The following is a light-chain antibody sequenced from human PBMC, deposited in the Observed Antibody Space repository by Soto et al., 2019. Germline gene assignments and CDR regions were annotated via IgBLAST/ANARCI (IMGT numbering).Light chain of an antibody. CDR2: GAS. Sequence: IMQSPAADAVSTGERATLSCRASQSVSSNLAWYQQKPGQAPRLLIYGASTRATGIPARFSGSGSGTEFTLTISSLQPEDFAVYYCQHYVTWPLTFGGGTKVDIK. CDR3: QHYVTWPLT. J-gene: IGKJ4*01. V-gene: IGKV3-15*01. CDR1: QSVSSN.